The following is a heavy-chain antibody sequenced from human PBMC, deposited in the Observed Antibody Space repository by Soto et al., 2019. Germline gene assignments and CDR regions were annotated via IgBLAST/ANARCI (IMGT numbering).Heavy chain of an antibody. V-gene: IGHV4-61*01. J-gene: IGHJ4*02. CDR3: VRVPDY. Sequence: TSETLSLTCTVSGASVRSGSYYWSWIRQPPGKGLDWIGYVYYSGSTNYNPSLKSRVTISVDTSRNQFSLWLSSVTAADTAVYYCVRVPDYWGQGTLVTVSS. CDR1: GASVRSGSYY. CDR2: VYYSGST.